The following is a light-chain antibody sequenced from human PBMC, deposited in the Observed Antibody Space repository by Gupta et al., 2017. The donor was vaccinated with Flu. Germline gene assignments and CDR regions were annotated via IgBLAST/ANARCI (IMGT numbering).Light chain of an antibody. CDR3: QKDNSAPPA. CDR1: QDISSY. Sequence: PSSLSASIGDRVTITCRASQDISSYLAWYQQKAGKVPKLLIYAASSLQSGVPSRFSASGSGTAFTLTITSLQPEDVATYYCQKDNSAPPAFGGGTKVEIK. J-gene: IGKJ4*01. V-gene: IGKV1-27*01. CDR2: AAS.